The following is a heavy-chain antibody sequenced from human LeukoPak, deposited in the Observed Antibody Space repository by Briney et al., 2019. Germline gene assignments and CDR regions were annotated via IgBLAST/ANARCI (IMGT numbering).Heavy chain of an antibody. CDR2: ISSSSSYI. CDR3: AGTVPYYYYFGMDV. D-gene: IGHD4-17*01. CDR1: GFTFATYS. Sequence: PGGSLRLSCAASGFTFATYSMNWVRQAPGKGLEWVSSISSSSSYIYYTDSVKGRFTISRDNAKNSLYPQMNSLRAEDTAVYYCAGTVPYYYYFGMDVWGQGTTVTVSS. J-gene: IGHJ6*02. V-gene: IGHV3-21*01.